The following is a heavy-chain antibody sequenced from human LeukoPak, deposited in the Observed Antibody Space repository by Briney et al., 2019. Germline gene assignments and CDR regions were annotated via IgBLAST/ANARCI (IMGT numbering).Heavy chain of an antibody. CDR3: TTGPSVDTAMVKGY. CDR1: GFTFSNAW. D-gene: IGHD5-18*01. V-gene: IGHV3-15*01. J-gene: IGHJ4*02. CDR2: IKSKTDGGTT. Sequence: GGSLRLSCAASGFTFSNAWMSWVRQAPGKGLEWVGRIKSKTDGGTTDYAAPVKGRFTISRDDSKNTLYLQMNSLKTEDTAVYYCTTGPSVDTAMVKGYWGQGTLVTVSS.